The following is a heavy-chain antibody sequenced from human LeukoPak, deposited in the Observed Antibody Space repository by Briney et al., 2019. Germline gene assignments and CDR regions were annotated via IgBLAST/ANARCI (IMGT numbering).Heavy chain of an antibody. CDR1: GGSIISNW. CDR3: ARNGDYCIDV. Sequence: SETLSLTCGVSGGSIISNWWSWVRQPPGKGLEWIGEIHPSGSTNYNPSLKARVTISVDKPKNQFSLKLSSVTAADTAVYYCARNGDYCIDVWGKGTTVTVS. D-gene: IGHD2-8*01. J-gene: IGHJ6*03. CDR2: IHPSGST. V-gene: IGHV4-4*02.